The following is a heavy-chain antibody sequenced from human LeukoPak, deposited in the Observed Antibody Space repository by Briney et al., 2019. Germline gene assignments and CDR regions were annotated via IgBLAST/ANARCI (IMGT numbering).Heavy chain of an antibody. V-gene: IGHV3-23*01. CDR2: ITGSGDKT. Sequence: GGSLRLSCAASGFTFSNYAMHWVRQVPGKGLEWVSGITGSGDKTHYTDSLKGRFTISRDNSKNTLFLQISSLRADDTAVYYCARSWAFDIWGQGTMVTVSS. CDR1: GFTFSNYA. D-gene: IGHD6-13*01. J-gene: IGHJ3*02. CDR3: ARSWAFDI.